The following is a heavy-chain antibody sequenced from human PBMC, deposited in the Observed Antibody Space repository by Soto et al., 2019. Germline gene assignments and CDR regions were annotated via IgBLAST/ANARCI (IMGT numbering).Heavy chain of an antibody. CDR3: ARTISSYSSSSGDYYYYMDV. D-gene: IGHD6-6*01. CDR2: IYYSGST. Sequence: SETLSLTCTVSGGSISSYYWSWIRQPPGKGLEWIGYIYYSGSTNYNPSLKSRVTISVDTSKNQFSLKLSSVTAADTAVYYCARTISSYSSSSGDYYYYMDVWGKGTTVTVSS. J-gene: IGHJ6*03. CDR1: GGSISSYY. V-gene: IGHV4-59*08.